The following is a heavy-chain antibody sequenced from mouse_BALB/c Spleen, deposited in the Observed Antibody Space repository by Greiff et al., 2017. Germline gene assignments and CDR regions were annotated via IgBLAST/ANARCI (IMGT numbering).Heavy chain of an antibody. D-gene: IGHD2-3*01. Sequence: EVQGVESGGGLVKPGGSLKLSCAASGFTFSSYAMPWVRQPPEKGLEWVAEISSGGSYTYYPDTVTGRFTFSRDNAKNTLYLEMSSLRSEDTAMYYYARRDGYYYLDYWGQGTTLTVSS. CDR2: ISSGGSYT. J-gene: IGHJ2*01. CDR1: GFTFSSYA. CDR3: ARRDGYYYLDY. V-gene: IGHV5-9-4*01.